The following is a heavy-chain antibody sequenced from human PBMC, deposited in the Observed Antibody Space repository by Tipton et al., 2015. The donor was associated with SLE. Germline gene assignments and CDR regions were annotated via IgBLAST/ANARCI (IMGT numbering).Heavy chain of an antibody. CDR1: GFTFSSYS. Sequence: SLRLSCAASGFTFSSYSVNWVRQAPGKGLEWVSYISSSSSTIYYADSVKGRFTISRDNAKNSLYLQMNSLRAEDTAVYYCASGGRRDWFDPWGQGTLVTVSS. J-gene: IGHJ5*02. V-gene: IGHV3-48*01. CDR3: ASGGRRDWFDP. CDR2: ISSSSSTI. D-gene: IGHD2-15*01.